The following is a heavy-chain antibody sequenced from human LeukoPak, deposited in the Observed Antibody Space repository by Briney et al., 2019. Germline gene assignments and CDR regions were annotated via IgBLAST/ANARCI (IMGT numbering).Heavy chain of an antibody. D-gene: IGHD2-15*01. J-gene: IGHJ4*02. CDR3: GKRSCSGGSCNCDY. V-gene: IGHV3-23*01. CDR2: ISDSGGAT. CDR1: GFTFSSYA. Sequence: GGSLRLSRAASGFTFSSYAMSWVRQAPGKGLEWVSAISDSGGATNYADPVKSRFTISRDNSKNTLYLQMNSLTAEDTAVYYCGKRSCSGGSCNCDYWGQGSLVTVSS.